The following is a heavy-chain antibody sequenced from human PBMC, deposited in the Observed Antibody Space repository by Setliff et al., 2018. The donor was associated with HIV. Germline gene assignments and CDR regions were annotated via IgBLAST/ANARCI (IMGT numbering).Heavy chain of an antibody. CDR3: AKEVATTYYYCYMDV. CDR1: GGTFSDSA. V-gene: IGHV1-69*06. CDR2: IIPVFGTA. Sequence: SVKVSCKASGGTFSDSAINWVRQAPGQGLEWMGRIIPVFGTANYAPKFPDRVTITADKSTSTAYLELSSLRSDDTAVYYCAKEVATTYYYCYMDVWGTG. D-gene: IGHD5-12*01. J-gene: IGHJ6*03.